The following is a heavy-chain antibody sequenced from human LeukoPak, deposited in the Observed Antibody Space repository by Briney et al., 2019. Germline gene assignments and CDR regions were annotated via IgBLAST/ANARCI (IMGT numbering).Heavy chain of an antibody. CDR1: GFPLSNYW. CDR2: INPDGTTT. J-gene: IGHJ4*02. CDR3: ARVGIGKYSFDS. Sequence: GGSLRLSCAASGFPLSNYWMHWVRQTPGKGLVWVSRINPDGTTTSYADSVKGRFTISRDNARNTLYLEMNSLRAEDTAVYYCARVGIGKYSFDSWGQGTLVTVSS. D-gene: IGHD1-1*01. V-gene: IGHV3-74*01.